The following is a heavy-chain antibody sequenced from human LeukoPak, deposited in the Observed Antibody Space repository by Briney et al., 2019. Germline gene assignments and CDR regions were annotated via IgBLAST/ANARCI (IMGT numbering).Heavy chain of an antibody. V-gene: IGHV3-48*04. CDR2: ISSSSSTI. D-gene: IGHD6-13*01. CDR1: GFTFSSFS. J-gene: IGHJ4*02. CDR3: AGGLIAAAG. Sequence: QTGGSLRLSCAASGFTFSSFSMNWVRQAPGKGLEWVSYISSSSSTIYYADSVKGRFTISRDNAKNSLFLQMNSLRAGDTAVYYCAGGLIAAAGWGQGTLVTVSS.